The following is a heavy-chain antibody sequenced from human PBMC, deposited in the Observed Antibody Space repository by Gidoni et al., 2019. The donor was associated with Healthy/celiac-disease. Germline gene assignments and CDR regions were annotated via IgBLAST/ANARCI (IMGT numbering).Heavy chain of an antibody. D-gene: IGHD3-10*01. V-gene: IGHV4-39*01. CDR3: ASLVEKYYGSGSYYYFDY. J-gene: IGHJ4*02. CDR2: IYYSGST. CDR1: GGSISSSSYY. Sequence: QLQLQESGPGLVKPSETLSLTCTVSGGSISSSSYYWGWIRQPPGKGLEWIGSIYYSGSTYYNPSLKSRVTISVDTSKNQFSLKLSSVTAADTAVYYCASLVEKYYGSGSYYYFDYWGQGTLVTVSS.